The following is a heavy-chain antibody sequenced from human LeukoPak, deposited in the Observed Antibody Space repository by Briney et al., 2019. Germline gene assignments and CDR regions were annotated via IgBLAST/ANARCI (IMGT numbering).Heavy chain of an antibody. Sequence: ASVKVSCKASGGTFSSYAISWVRQAPGQGLEWMGGIIPIFGTANYAQKFQGRVTITEDESTSTAYMELSSLRSEDTAVYYCARVLYGGNWFDPWGQGTLVTVFS. CDR3: ARVLYGGNWFDP. D-gene: IGHD4-23*01. CDR2: IIPIFGTA. CDR1: GGTFSSYA. J-gene: IGHJ5*02. V-gene: IGHV1-69*13.